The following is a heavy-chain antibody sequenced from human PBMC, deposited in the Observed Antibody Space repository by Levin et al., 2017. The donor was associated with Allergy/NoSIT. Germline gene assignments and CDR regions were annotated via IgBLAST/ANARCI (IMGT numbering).Heavy chain of an antibody. Sequence: GESLKISCVASGFTFSNYWLSWVRQAPGKGLEWVANIKQDGREKYYLDSVKGRFTISRDNTKNSLYLQMNSLRAEDTAIYYCARENPIVGATDFDYWGQGTLATVSS. D-gene: IGHD1-26*01. V-gene: IGHV3-7*01. J-gene: IGHJ4*02. CDR2: IKQDGREK. CDR3: ARENPIVGATDFDY. CDR1: GFTFSNYW.